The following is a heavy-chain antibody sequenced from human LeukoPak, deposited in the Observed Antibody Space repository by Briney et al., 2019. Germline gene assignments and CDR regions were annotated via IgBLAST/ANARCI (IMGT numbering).Heavy chain of an antibody. V-gene: IGHV4-59*12. CDR1: GGSISNYY. Sequence: SETLSLTCTVSGGSISNYYWSWIRQSPGKGLEWVGYIYYSGSTNYNPSLKSRVTISVDTSKNQFSLKLTSVTAADTAVYYCATLGEYYDTSGYYYNWGQGTLVTVSS. J-gene: IGHJ4*02. CDR3: ATLGEYYDTSGYYYN. CDR2: IYYSGST. D-gene: IGHD3-22*01.